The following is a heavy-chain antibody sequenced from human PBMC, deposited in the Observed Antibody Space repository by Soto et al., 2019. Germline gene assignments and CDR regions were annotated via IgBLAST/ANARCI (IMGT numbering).Heavy chain of an antibody. V-gene: IGHV4-30-4*01. CDR2: THYSGNS. CDR1: GASVNSPDYY. CDR3: ARDVPRGALGDGGITFDT. D-gene: IGHD4-17*01. J-gene: IGHJ5*02. Sequence: SETLSLTCTVSGASVNSPDYYWSWIRQSPEKGLEWIGYTHYSGNSFHNPSLRSRVTISVETSKNQFSLKLNSVTVADTAVYYCARDVPRGALGDGGITFDTWGQGTLVTVSS.